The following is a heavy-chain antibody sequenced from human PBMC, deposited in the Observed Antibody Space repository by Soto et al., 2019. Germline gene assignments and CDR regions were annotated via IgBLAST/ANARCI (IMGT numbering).Heavy chain of an antibody. D-gene: IGHD6-6*01. CDR1: GFTVSSNY. Sequence: EVQLVESGGGLIQPGGSLRLSCAASGFTVSSNYMSWVRQASGKGLEWVSVIYSGGGTYYADSVKGRFTISRDNSKNTLYLQMNSLRAEDTAVYYCTGDSSSSPYYYGMDVWGQGTTVSVSS. V-gene: IGHV3-53*01. CDR3: TGDSSSSPYYYGMDV. CDR2: IYSGGGT. J-gene: IGHJ6*02.